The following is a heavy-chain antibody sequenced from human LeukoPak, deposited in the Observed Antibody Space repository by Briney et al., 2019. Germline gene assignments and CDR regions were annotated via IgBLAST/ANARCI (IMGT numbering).Heavy chain of an antibody. D-gene: IGHD3-22*01. Sequence: PGGSLRLSCAASGFSFSSYWMSWVRQAPGKGLEWVANIKQDGSEKYYVDSVKGRFTISRDNAKNSLYLQMNSLRAEDTAVYYCARGGYYSWFDPWGQGTLVTVSS. CDR3: ARGGYYSWFDP. J-gene: IGHJ5*02. CDR2: IKQDGSEK. V-gene: IGHV3-7*01. CDR1: GFSFSSYW.